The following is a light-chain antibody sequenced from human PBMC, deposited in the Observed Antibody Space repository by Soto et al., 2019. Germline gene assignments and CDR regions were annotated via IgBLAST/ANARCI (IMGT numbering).Light chain of an antibody. J-gene: IGKJ4*01. CDR3: QQADSFPLT. CDR1: QSIYKW. CDR2: AAS. Sequence: DIQLTQSPSSVSASIGDRVTISCRASQSIYKWLVWYQQKPGKAPKLLIYAASSLQSGLPSRFSGSGYRTEFTLTISSLQPEDSATYYCQQADSFPLTFAGGTKVAI. V-gene: IGKV1-12*01.